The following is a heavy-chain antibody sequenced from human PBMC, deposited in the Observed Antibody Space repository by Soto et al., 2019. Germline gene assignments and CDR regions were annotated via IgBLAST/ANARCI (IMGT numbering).Heavy chain of an antibody. CDR1: GYTFTSYD. V-gene: IGHV1-8*01. J-gene: IGHJ5*02. Sequence: ASVEVSCKASGYTFTSYDINWVRQATGQGLEWMGWMNPNSGNTGYAQKFQVRVTMTRNTSISTAYMELSSLRSEDTAVYYCARGLRQGISYNWLDPWAQGTLVTVSS. CDR2: MNPNSGNT. D-gene: IGHD4-17*01. CDR3: ARGLRQGISYNWLDP.